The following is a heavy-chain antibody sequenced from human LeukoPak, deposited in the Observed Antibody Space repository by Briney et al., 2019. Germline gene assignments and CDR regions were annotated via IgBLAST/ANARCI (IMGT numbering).Heavy chain of an antibody. V-gene: IGHV3-23*01. D-gene: IGHD5-18*01. CDR1: VFSFSSYA. Sequence: GGSLRLSCAHSVFSFSSYAMRWVRQAPGKGLEWVSGVSGDDGSTYYADSVKGRFTISRDNAKNSLYLQMNSLRAEDTAVYYCARDLAGYSYGYGYYYYYGMDVWGQGTTVTVSS. CDR2: VSGDDGST. J-gene: IGHJ6*02. CDR3: ARDLAGYSYGYGYYYYYGMDV.